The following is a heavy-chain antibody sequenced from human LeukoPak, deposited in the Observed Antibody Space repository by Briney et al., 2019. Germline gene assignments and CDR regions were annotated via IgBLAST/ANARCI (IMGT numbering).Heavy chain of an antibody. CDR1: GYTVTGYY. CDR2: INPNSGGT. J-gene: IGHJ4*02. D-gene: IGHD6-13*01. CDR3: ARDGEILAATGTEAYFDY. Sequence: ASVKVSCRASGYTVTGYYMHWVRQAPGQGLEWMGWINPNSGGTNYAQKFQGRVTMTRDTSISTAYMELSRLRSDDTAVYYCARDGEILAATGTEAYFDYWGQGTLVTVSS. V-gene: IGHV1-2*02.